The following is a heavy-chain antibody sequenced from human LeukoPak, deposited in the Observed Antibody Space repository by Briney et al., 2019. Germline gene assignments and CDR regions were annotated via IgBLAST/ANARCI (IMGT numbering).Heavy chain of an antibody. CDR2: IYYSGSI. J-gene: IGHJ4*02. CDR1: GGSISSSSYY. V-gene: IGHV4-39*01. D-gene: IGHD1-26*01. CDR3: ARQTWGGTYHPYYFDS. Sequence: PSETLSLTCTVSGGSISSSSYYWGWIRQPPGKGLEWIGSIYYSGSIYCNPSFKSRVTISVDTSKNQFSLKLNSVTAADTAVYCCARQTWGGTYHPYYFDSWGQGILVTVSS.